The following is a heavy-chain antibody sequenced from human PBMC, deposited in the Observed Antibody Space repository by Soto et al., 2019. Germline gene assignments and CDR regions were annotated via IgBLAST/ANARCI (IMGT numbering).Heavy chain of an antibody. CDR1: GYTFTIYG. D-gene: IGHD2-21*01. J-gene: IGHJ4*02. CDR3: ARDTNMVKTELDY. CDR2: ISGYNGNT. V-gene: IGHV1-18*01. Sequence: ASVKVSCKASGYTFTIYGISWVRQAPGQGLQWMGWISGYNGNTKFAQNFQDRLTMTTDASTSTAYMDLRSLRSDDTAIYYCARDTNMVKTELDYWGQGTLVTVSS.